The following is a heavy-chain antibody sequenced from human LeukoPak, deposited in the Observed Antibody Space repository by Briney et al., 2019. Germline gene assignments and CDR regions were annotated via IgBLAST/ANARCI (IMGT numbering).Heavy chain of an antibody. CDR3: ARVGKDGYNGETFDY. Sequence: PGGSLRLSCAASGFTFSSYWMSWVRQAPGKGLEWVANIKQDGSEKYYVDSVKGRFTISRDNAKNSLYLQMNSLRAEDTAVYYCARVGKDGYNGETFDYWGQGTLVTVSS. CDR1: GFTFSSYW. V-gene: IGHV3-7*03. D-gene: IGHD5-24*01. CDR2: IKQDGSEK. J-gene: IGHJ4*02.